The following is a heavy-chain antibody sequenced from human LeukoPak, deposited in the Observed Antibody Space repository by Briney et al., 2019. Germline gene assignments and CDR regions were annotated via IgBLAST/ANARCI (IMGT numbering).Heavy chain of an antibody. CDR2: IYYSGST. CDR3: AREGVAAAEQGWFDP. CDR1: GGSISSGGYC. V-gene: IGHV4-31*03. D-gene: IGHD6-13*01. J-gene: IGHJ5*02. Sequence: SQTLSLTCTVSGGSISSGGYCWSWIRQHPGKGLEWIGYIYYSGSTYYNPSLKSRVTISVDTSKNQFSLKLSSVTAADTAVYYCAREGVAAAEQGWFDPWGQGTLVTVSS.